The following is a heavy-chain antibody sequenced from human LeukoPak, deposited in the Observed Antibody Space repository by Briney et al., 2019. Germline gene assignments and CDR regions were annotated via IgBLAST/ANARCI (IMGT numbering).Heavy chain of an antibody. D-gene: IGHD6-6*01. V-gene: IGHV4-31*03. Sequence: SQTLSLTCTVSGGSISSGGYYWSWLRQHPGKGLEWIGYIYYSGSTYYNPSLKSRVTIPVDTSKNQFSLKLSSVTAADTAVYYCARDLFQAHGYWGQGTLVTVSS. J-gene: IGHJ4*02. CDR3: ARDLFQAHGY. CDR1: GGSISSGGYY. CDR2: IYYSGST.